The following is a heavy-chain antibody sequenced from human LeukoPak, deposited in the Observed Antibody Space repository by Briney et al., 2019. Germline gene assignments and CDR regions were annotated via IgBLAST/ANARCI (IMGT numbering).Heavy chain of an antibody. V-gene: IGHV3-43*02. CDR1: GFTFDDSA. CDR3: AKDIYRGLDMATRPDY. Sequence: GGSLRLSCAASGFTFDDSAMHWVRQAPGKGLEWVSLISEDAGSTYYADSVKGRFTISRDDSKNSLYLQMNSLRTEDTAFYYCAKDIYRGLDMATRPDYWGQGTLVTVSS. CDR2: ISEDAGST. D-gene: IGHD5-24*01. J-gene: IGHJ4*02.